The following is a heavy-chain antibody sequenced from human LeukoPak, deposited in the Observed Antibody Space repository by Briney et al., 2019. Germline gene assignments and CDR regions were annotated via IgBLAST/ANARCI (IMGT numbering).Heavy chain of an antibody. J-gene: IGHJ5*02. V-gene: IGHV4-59*01. CDR3: ARETTGGWFDP. D-gene: IGHD4-17*01. CDR1: GGSISSYY. Sequence: SETLSLTCTVSGGSISSYYWSWIRQPPGKGLEWIGYIYYSGSTNYNPSLKSRVTISVDTSKNQFSLKLSSVTAADTAVYYCARETTGGWFDPWGQGTLVTVSS. CDR2: IYYSGST.